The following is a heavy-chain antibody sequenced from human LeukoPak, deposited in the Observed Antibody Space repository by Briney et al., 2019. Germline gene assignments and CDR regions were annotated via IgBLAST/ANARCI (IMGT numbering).Heavy chain of an antibody. D-gene: IGHD2-21*02. CDR1: GFTFSSYA. V-gene: IGHV3-23*01. CDR2: ISGSGGST. Sequence: PGGSLRLSCAASGFTFSSYAMNWVRQAPGKGLEWVSAISGSGGSTYYADSVKGRFTISRDNSKNTLYLQMNSLRAEDTAVYYCAKRPFYCGGDCYTYFDYWGQGTLVTVSS. J-gene: IGHJ4*02. CDR3: AKRPFYCGGDCYTYFDY.